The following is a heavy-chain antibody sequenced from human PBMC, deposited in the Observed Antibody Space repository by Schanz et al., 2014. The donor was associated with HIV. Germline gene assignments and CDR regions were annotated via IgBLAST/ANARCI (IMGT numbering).Heavy chain of an antibody. CDR2: INPNSGGT. CDR1: GYTFTSYY. CDR3: TRLHYYYDRSGFSFDC. V-gene: IGHV1-2*02. D-gene: IGHD3-22*01. J-gene: IGHJ4*02. Sequence: QVQLVQSGAEVKNPGASVKVSCKASGYTFTSYYIHWVRQAPGQGLEWMGWINPNSGGTNLAQKFEGRVTMTIDRSITTASMELSRLNSDDTAMYFCTRLHYYYDRSGFSFDCWGQGTLVTVSS.